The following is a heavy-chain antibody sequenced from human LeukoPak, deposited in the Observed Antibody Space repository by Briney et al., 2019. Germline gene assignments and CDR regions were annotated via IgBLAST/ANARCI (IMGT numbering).Heavy chain of an antibody. CDR2: ISGSGGST. V-gene: IGHV3-23*01. D-gene: IGHD1-14*01. J-gene: IGHJ4*02. Sequence: TGGSLRLSCAASGFTLSSYAMSWVRQAPGKGLEWVSAISGSGGSTYYADSVKGRFTISRDNSKNTLYLQMNSLRAEDTAVYYCAKRYRYYFDYWGQGTLVTVSS. CDR3: AKRYRYYFDY. CDR1: GFTLSSYA.